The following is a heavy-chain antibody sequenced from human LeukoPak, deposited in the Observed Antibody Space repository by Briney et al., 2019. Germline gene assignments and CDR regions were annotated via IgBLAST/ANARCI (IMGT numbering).Heavy chain of an antibody. CDR1: GFTFSSYW. J-gene: IGHJ5*02. D-gene: IGHD2/OR15-2a*01. CDR3: ARDTSVFRRFDP. Sequence: PGGSLRLSRAASGFTFSSYWMSWGRPAPGEGLEWVANIKQDGSEKYYVDSVKGRFTISRDNAKNSLYMQMNSLRAEDTAVYYCARDTSVFRRFDPWGQGTLVTVSS. V-gene: IGHV3-7*01. CDR2: IKQDGSEK.